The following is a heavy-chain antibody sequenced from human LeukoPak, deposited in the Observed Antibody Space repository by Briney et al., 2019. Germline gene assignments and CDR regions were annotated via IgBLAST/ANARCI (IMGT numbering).Heavy chain of an antibody. CDR3: ARYVDTAMVWQAAYYYGMDV. CDR1: GYTFTSYG. CDR2: SSAYNGNT. D-gene: IGHD5-18*01. J-gene: IGHJ6*02. Sequence: GASVKVSCKASGYTFTSYGISWVRQAPGQGLEWMGWSSAYNGNTNYAQKLQGRVTMTTDTSTSTAYMELRSLRSDDTAVYYCARYVDTAMVWQAAYYYGMDVWGQGTTVTVSS. V-gene: IGHV1-18*01.